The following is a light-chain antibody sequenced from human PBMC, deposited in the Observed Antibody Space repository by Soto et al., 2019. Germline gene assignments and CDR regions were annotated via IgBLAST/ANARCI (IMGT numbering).Light chain of an antibody. CDR2: DAS. J-gene: IGKJ3*01. CDR3: QQFNSYPPRFT. Sequence: AIQLTQSPSSLSASVGDRVTITCRASQGISSALAWYQQKPGKAPKLLIYDASSLESGVPSRFSGSGSGTDFTLTTSSLQPEDFATYYCQQFNSYPPRFTFGPGTKVDIK. CDR1: QGISSA. V-gene: IGKV1-13*02.